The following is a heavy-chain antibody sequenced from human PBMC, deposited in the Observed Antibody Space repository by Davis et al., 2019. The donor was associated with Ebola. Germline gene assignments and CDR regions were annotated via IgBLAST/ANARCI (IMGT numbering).Heavy chain of an antibody. V-gene: IGHV3-23*01. CDR3: VNGNYDSSGYWGYWFDP. D-gene: IGHD3-22*01. J-gene: IGHJ5*02. CDR1: GFIFRSYV. Sequence: GESLKISCAASGFIFRSYVMSWVRQAPGKGLEWVSTLGTSADTYYADSVKGRFTISSDNSENTLYLQINSLRAEDTAVYYCVNGNYDSSGYWGYWFDPWGQGTLVTVSS. CDR2: LGTSADT.